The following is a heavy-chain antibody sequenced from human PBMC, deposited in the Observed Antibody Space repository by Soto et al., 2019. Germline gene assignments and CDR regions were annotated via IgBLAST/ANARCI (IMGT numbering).Heavy chain of an antibody. CDR3: ARESEDLTSNFDY. CDR2: ISSTTNYI. Sequence: VGSLRLSCAASGFTFTRYSMNWVRQAPGKGLEWVSSISSTTNYIYYGDSMKGRFTISRDNAKNSLYLEMNSLRAEDTAVYYCARESEDLTSNFDYWGQGTLVTVSS. J-gene: IGHJ4*02. CDR1: GFTFTRYS. V-gene: IGHV3-21*06.